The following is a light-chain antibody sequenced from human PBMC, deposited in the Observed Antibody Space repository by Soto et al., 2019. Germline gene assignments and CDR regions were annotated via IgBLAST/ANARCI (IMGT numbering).Light chain of an antibody. CDR2: AAS. CDR3: QHDYSYPYT. V-gene: IGKV1-8*01. Sequence: AIRMTQSPSSLSASIGDRVTITSRARHVVSNYLAWYQQKPGKAPKALIYAASFLQSGVPSRFSGSGSGTDFSLTISFLQSEDFATYYCQHDYSYPYTFGLGTTLQMK. CDR1: HVVSNY. J-gene: IGKJ2*01.